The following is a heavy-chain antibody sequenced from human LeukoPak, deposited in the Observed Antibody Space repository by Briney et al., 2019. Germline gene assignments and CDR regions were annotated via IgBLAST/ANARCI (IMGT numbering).Heavy chain of an antibody. CDR1: GGSISSGGYY. V-gene: IGHV4-30-2*01. J-gene: IGHJ4*02. D-gene: IGHD1-26*01. CDR3: ARTVGATYFDY. CDR2: IYHSGST. Sequence: SQTLSLTCTVSGGSISSGGYYWSWIRQPPGKGLEWIGYIYHSGSTYYNPSLKSRVTISVDRSKNQFSLKLSSVTAADTAVYYCARTVGATYFDYWGQGTLVTVSS.